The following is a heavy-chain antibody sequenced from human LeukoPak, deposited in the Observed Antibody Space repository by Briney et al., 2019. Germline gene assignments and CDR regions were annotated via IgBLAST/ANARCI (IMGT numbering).Heavy chain of an antibody. CDR1: GFTFTSSW. CDR3: ARGYSSDWHNWFDP. J-gene: IGHJ5*02. D-gene: IGHD6-19*01. V-gene: IGHV3-74*01. Sequence: GGSLRLSCAASGFTFTSSWMHWLRQAPGKGLVWVSLINSDGSSTTYADSVKGRFTISRDNAKNTLYLQMHSLRAEDTALYYCARGYSSDWHNWFDPWGQGTLVTVSP. CDR2: INSDGSST.